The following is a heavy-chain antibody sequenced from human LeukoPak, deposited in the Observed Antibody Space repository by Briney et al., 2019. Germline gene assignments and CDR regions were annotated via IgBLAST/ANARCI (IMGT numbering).Heavy chain of an antibody. J-gene: IGHJ6*03. CDR1: GYTFTSYD. CDR2: MNPNSGNT. Sequence: ASVKVSCKASGYTFTSYDINWVRQATGQGLEWMGWMNPNSGNTGYAQKFQGRVTMTRNTSISTAYMELSSLRSEDTAVYYCARGRVHTFLLFPPVYYYYYMDVWGKGTTVTVSS. D-gene: IGHD3-3*01. CDR3: ARGRVHTFLLFPPVYYYYYMDV. V-gene: IGHV1-8*01.